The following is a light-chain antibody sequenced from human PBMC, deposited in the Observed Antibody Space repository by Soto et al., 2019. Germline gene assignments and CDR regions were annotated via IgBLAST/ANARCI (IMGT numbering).Light chain of an antibody. J-gene: IGKJ1*01. CDR1: QSISSW. V-gene: IGKV1-5*03. CDR3: QQYSDNWT. Sequence: DIQMTQSPSTLSASVGDRVTITCRASQSISSWLAWYQQKPGTAPNLLIYKASTLQGGVPSRFSGSGSGTEFTLTISSLQPYDSAIYYCQQYSDNWTFGQGTKVEIK. CDR2: KAS.